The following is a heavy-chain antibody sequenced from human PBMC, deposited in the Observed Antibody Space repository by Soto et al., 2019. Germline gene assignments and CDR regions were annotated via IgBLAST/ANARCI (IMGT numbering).Heavy chain of an antibody. J-gene: IGHJ4*02. Sequence: SETLSLTCTVSGGSMNSYYWSWIRQPPGKGLEWIGYIYYSGSTNYNPSLKSRVTISVDTSKNQFSLKLSSVTAADTAVYYCARGGGSGIQLWPLDYWGQGTLVTVSS. CDR2: IYYSGST. V-gene: IGHV4-59*01. D-gene: IGHD5-18*01. CDR1: GGSMNSYY. CDR3: ARGGGSGIQLWPLDY.